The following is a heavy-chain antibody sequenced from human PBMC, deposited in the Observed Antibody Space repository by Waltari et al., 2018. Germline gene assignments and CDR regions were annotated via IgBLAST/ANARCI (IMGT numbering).Heavy chain of an antibody. CDR1: GFTFSSYS. Sequence: EVQLVESGGGLVQPGGSLRLSCAASGFTFSSYSMNWVRQAPGKGVEWVSYISSSSSTIYYADSVKGRFTIARDNAKNSLYLQMNSLRAEDTAVYYCATGLGQDLDYWGQGTLVTVSS. CDR2: ISSSSSTI. J-gene: IGHJ4*02. CDR3: ATGLGQDLDY. V-gene: IGHV3-48*01. D-gene: IGHD3-3*01.